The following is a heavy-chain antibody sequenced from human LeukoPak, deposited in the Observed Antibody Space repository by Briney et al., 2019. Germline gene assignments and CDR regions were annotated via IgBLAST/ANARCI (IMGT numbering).Heavy chain of an antibody. J-gene: IGHJ4*02. CDR2: IYYSGST. V-gene: IGHV4-39*01. D-gene: IGHD6-13*01. Sequence: SETLSLTCAVSGGSISSSSYCWGWIRQPPGKGLEWIGSIYYSGSTYYNPSLKSRVTISVDTSKNQFSLKLSSVTAADTAVYYCATLIAAVHYWGQGTLVTVSS. CDR3: ATLIAAVHY. CDR1: GGSISSSSYC.